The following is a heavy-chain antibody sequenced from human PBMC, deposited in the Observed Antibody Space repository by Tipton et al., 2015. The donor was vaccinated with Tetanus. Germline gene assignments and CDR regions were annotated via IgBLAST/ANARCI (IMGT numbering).Heavy chain of an antibody. V-gene: IGHV4-39*01. CDR1: GGSISSGVYY. CDR2: ISYSGNT. CDR3: ARAYDFWSGHLDF. J-gene: IGHJ4*02. Sequence: GLVKPSETLSLTCTVSGGSISSGVYYWGWLRQDPGKGLEWIGRISYSGNTAYNPSLKSRVAISVDTSKNQFSLKLTSVTAAGTAVYYCARAYDFWSGHLDFWGQGTLVTVSS. D-gene: IGHD3-3*01.